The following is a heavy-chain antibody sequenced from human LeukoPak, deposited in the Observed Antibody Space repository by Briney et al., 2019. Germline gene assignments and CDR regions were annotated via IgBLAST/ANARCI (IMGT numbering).Heavy chain of an antibody. CDR3: AKGVSSWYDY. V-gene: IGHV3-23*01. CDR1: GFTFSTYA. J-gene: IGHJ4*02. CDR2: ISGSGGST. Sequence: PGGSLRLSCAASGFTFSTYAMSWVRQAPGKGLEWVSAISGSGGSTYYANSVKGRFTISRDNSKNTLYLQMNSLRAEDTAVYYCAKGVSSWYDYWGQGTLVTVSS. D-gene: IGHD6-13*01.